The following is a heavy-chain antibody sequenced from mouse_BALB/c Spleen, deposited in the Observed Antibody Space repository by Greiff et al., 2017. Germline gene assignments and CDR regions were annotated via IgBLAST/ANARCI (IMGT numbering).Heavy chain of an antibody. CDR2: IWAGGST. V-gene: IGHV2-9*02. CDR3: ASYGNYVSGFAY. J-gene: IGHJ3*01. CDR1: GFSLTSYG. D-gene: IGHD2-1*01. Sequence: QVTLKESGPGLVAPSQSLSITCTVSGFSLTSYGVHWVRQPPGKGLEWLGVIWAGGSTNYNSALMSRLSISKDNSKSQVFLKMNSLQTDDTAMYFCASYGNYVSGFAYWGQGTLVTVSA.